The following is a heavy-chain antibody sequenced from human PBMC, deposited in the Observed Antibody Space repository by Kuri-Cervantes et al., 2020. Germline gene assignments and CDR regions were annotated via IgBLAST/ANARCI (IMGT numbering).Heavy chain of an antibody. J-gene: IGHJ6*03. CDR1: GGSISSYY. Sequence: ESLRLSCRVSGGSISSYYWSWIRQPPGKGLEWIGHIYYSGNTNYNPSLKSRVTISIDTSRNQFSLKVRSVTAADTAMYYCARVDYYYMDVWGKGTTVTVSS. CDR3: ARVDYYYMDV. CDR2: IYYSGNT. V-gene: IGHV4-59*01.